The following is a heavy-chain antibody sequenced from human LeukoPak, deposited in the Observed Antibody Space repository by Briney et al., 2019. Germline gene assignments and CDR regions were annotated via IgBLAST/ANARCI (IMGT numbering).Heavy chain of an antibody. Sequence: SETLSFTCTVSGGSISSYYWSWIRQPPGKGLEWIGYIYYSGSTNYNPSLKSRVTISVDASKNQFSLKLSSVTAADTAVYYCARENMGYYDFWSGYYSNWFDPWGQGTLVTVSS. CDR1: GGSISSYY. CDR3: ARENMGYYDFWSGYYSNWFDP. V-gene: IGHV4-59*01. J-gene: IGHJ5*02. D-gene: IGHD3-3*01. CDR2: IYYSGST.